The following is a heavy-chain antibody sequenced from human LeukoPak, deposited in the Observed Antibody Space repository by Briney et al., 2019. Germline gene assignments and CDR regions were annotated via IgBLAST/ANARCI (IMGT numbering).Heavy chain of an antibody. D-gene: IGHD3-22*01. CDR3: ARTYYYDSSGYLNHWFDP. J-gene: IGHJ5*02. CDR2: IYDIGST. V-gene: IGHV4-59*08. CDR1: GGSVSSYY. Sequence: SETLSFTCTVSGGSVSSYYWSWIRQPPGKGLEWIGYIYDIGSTKYNPSLKSRVTMSVDTSKNQFSLKLSSVTAADTAVYHCARTYYYDSSGYLNHWFDPWGQGTLVTVSP.